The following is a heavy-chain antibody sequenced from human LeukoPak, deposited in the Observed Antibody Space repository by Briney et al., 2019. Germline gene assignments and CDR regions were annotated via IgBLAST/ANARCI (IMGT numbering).Heavy chain of an antibody. D-gene: IGHD5-18*01. CDR1: GGSISSYY. J-gene: IGHJ3*02. Sequence: SETLSLTCTVSGGSISSYYWSWIRQPPGKGLEWIGYIYYSGSTNYNPSLKSRVTISVDTSKNQFSLKLSSVTAADTAVYYCARDRFSWDTAILPSHAFDIWGQGTMVTVSS. CDR2: IYYSGST. V-gene: IGHV4-59*01. CDR3: ARDRFSWDTAILPSHAFDI.